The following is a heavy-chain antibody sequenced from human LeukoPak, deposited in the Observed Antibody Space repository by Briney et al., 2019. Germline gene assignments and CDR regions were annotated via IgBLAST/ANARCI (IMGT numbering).Heavy chain of an antibody. CDR3: ARPHGGGYSSGWFDAFDI. J-gene: IGHJ3*02. V-gene: IGHV4-34*01. Sequence: KSSETLSLTCAVYGGSFSGYYWSWIRQPPGKGLEWIGEINHSGSTNYNPSLKSRVTISVDTSKNQFSLKLSSVTAADTAVYYCARPHGGGYSSGWFDAFDIWGQGTMVTVSS. CDR2: INHSGST. D-gene: IGHD6-19*01. CDR1: GGSFSGYY.